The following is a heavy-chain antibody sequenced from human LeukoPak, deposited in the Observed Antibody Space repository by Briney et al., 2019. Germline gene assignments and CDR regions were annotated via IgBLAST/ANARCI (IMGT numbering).Heavy chain of an antibody. J-gene: IGHJ4*02. D-gene: IGHD6-13*01. V-gene: IGHV3-30*18. CDR1: GFTFRNYG. CDR2: ISDDGSNK. CDR3: AKDRETTASGTFDY. Sequence: GGSLRLSCAASGFTFRNYGMHCVRQAPGKGLEWVAVISDDGSNKNYADSVRGRFTISRDNSNNTLYLQMNSLRAEDTAVYYCAKDRETTASGTFDYWGQGCLVTVSS.